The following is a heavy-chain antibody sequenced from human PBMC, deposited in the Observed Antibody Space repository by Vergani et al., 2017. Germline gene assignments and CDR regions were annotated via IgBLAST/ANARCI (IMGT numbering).Heavy chain of an antibody. CDR3: ARGASSSWYFHYYYYYMDV. CDR2: MNPNSGNT. D-gene: IGHD6-13*01. CDR1: GGTFSSYD. Sequence: QVQLVQSGAEVMKPGSSVKVSCKASGGTFSSYDINWVRQATGQGLEWMGWMNPNSGNTGYAQKFQGRVTITRNTSISTAYMELSSLRSEDTAVYYCARGASSSWYFHYYYYYMDVWGKXP. V-gene: IGHV1-8*03. J-gene: IGHJ6*03.